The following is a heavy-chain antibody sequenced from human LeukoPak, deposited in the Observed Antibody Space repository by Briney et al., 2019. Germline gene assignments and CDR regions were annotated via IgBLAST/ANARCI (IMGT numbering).Heavy chain of an antibody. D-gene: IGHD1-26*01. CDR3: ARSRGAVPGAYFDY. CDR2: ISNSGSYT. J-gene: IGHJ4*02. V-gene: IGHV3-11*03. CDR1: GFTFSDEY. Sequence: GGSLRLSCAASGFTFSDEYMSWIRQAPGKGLEWVSYISNSGSYTNYADSAKGRFTISRDNAKNSLYLQMNSLRAEDTAVYYCARSRGAVPGAYFDYWGQGTLITVSS.